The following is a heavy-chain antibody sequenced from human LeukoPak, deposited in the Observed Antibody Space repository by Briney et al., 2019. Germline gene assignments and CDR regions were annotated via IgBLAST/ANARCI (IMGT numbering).Heavy chain of an antibody. J-gene: IGHJ4*02. D-gene: IGHD6-19*01. V-gene: IGHV3-33*01. CDR2: IWYDGSNK. CDR3: AREPLRYSSGWYLSD. CDR1: GFTFSSYG. Sequence: GGSLRLSCAASGFTFSSYGMHWVRQAPCKGLEWVAVIWYDGSNKYYADSVKGRFTISRDNSKNTLYLQMNSLRAEDTAVYYCAREPLRYSSGWYLSDWGQGTLVTVSS.